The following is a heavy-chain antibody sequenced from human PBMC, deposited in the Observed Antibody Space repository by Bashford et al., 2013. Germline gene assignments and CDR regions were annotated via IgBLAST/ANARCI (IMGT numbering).Heavy chain of an antibody. Sequence: VRQAPGKGLEWVANIKQDGSEKYYVDSVKGRFTISRDNAKNSLYLQMNSLRAEDTAVYYCARSTTVVTPRSDHRGVGAFDIWGQGTMVTVSS. D-gene: IGHD4-23*01. J-gene: IGHJ3*02. CDR3: ARSTTVVTPRSDHRGVGAFDI. V-gene: IGHV3-7*01. CDR2: IKQDGSEK.